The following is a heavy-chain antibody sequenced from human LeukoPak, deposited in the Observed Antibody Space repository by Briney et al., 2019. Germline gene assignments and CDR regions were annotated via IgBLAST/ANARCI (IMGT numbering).Heavy chain of an antibody. J-gene: IGHJ4*02. CDR3: ARDRMVRGVISSPDY. Sequence: PGGSLRLSCAASGFAFSNYAMNWVRQAPGKGLEWISYISSSGSTIYYADSVKGRFTISRDNAKNSLYLQMNSLRAEDTAVYYCARDRMVRGVISSPDYWGQGTLVTVSS. V-gene: IGHV3-48*03. CDR1: GFAFSNYA. D-gene: IGHD3-10*01. CDR2: ISSSGSTI.